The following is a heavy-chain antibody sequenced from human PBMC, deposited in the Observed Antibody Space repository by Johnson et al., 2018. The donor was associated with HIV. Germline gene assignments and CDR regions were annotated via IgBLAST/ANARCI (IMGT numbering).Heavy chain of an antibody. CDR1: GFTVSSNY. CDR2: LYAGGTT. D-gene: IGHD3-16*01. Sequence: VQLVESGGGLVQPGGSLRLSCVASGFTVSSNYMSWVRQAPGKGLEWVSILYAGGTTNYADTVKGRFTISRDNSTNTRYLQMTSLRAEDTGVYYCARERGAKTEGDRAFDIWGQGTMVTVSS. CDR3: ARERGAKTEGDRAFDI. J-gene: IGHJ3*02. V-gene: IGHV3-66*02.